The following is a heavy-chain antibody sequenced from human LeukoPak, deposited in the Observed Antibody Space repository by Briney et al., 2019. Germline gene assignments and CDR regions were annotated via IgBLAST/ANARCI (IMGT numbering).Heavy chain of an antibody. CDR1: GFIVNNNY. D-gene: IGHD3-10*01. J-gene: IGHJ4*02. CDR2: MDNFGYK. V-gene: IGHV3-53*01. Sequence: GGSLRLSCAASGFIVNNNYMNWVRQATGKGLEWVSLMDNFGYKHYADSVEGRVTISRDSFRNTVYLQLNSLRAEDTAVYYCAGGSYYGSGSRPGYIEYWGQGTLVTVSS. CDR3: AGGSYYGSGSRPGYIEY.